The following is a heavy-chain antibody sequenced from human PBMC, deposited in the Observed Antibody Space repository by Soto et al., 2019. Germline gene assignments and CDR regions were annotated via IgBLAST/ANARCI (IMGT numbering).Heavy chain of an antibody. CDR1: GFTVSSNY. V-gene: IGHV3-53*01. D-gene: IGHD3-3*01. CDR3: AREGGITIFGVVTPY. J-gene: IGHJ4*02. Sequence: GGSLRLSCAASGFTVSSNYMSWVRQAPGKGLEWVSVIYSGGSTYYADSVKGRFTISRDNSKNTLYLQMNSLRAEDTAVYYCAREGGITIFGVVTPYWGQGTLVTSPQ. CDR2: IYSGGST.